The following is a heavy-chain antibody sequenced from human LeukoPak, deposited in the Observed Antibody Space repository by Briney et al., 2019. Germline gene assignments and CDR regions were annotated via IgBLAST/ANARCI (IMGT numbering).Heavy chain of an antibody. CDR2: IKQDGGEK. CDR3: ARDGTAAGLYFDL. D-gene: IGHD6-13*01. CDR1: GFTFSSYW. Sequence: GESLRLSCAVSGFTFSSYWMNWVRQAPGRGLAWVASIKQDGGEKSYVDSVKGRFTISRDNAKNSLYLQMSSLRAEDTAVYYCARDGTAAGLYFDLWGQGTLVTVSS. V-gene: IGHV3-7*01. J-gene: IGHJ4*01.